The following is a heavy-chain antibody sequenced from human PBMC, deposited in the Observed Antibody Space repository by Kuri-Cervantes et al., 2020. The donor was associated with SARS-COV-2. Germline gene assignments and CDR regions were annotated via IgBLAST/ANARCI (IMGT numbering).Heavy chain of an antibody. Sequence: SETLSLTCAVSGGSINNREHYWHWIRQPPGKGLEWIGRIYTSGSTNYNPSLKSRVTMSVDTSKNQFSLQLNSVTPEDTAVYYCARAGYYYDSSGHYYSLDPWGQGTLVTVSS. J-gene: IGHJ5*02. D-gene: IGHD3-22*01. CDR2: IYTSGST. CDR3: ARAGYYYDSSGHYYSLDP. CDR1: GGSINNREHY. V-gene: IGHV4-39*07.